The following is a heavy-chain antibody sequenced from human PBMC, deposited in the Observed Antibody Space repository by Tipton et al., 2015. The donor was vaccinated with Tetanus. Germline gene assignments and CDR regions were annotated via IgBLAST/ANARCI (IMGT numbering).Heavy chain of an antibody. J-gene: IGHJ6*02. CDR2: IYYSGST. CDR3: ARAGYSMVRGVIRYYGMDV. Sequence: TLSLTCTVSGGSISRYYWSWIRQPPGKGLEWIGYIYYSGSTNYNPSLKSRVTISVDTSKNQFSLKLSSVTAADTAVYYCARAGYSMVRGVIRYYGMDVWGQGTTVTVSS. V-gene: IGHV4-59*01. CDR1: GGSISRYY. D-gene: IGHD3-10*01.